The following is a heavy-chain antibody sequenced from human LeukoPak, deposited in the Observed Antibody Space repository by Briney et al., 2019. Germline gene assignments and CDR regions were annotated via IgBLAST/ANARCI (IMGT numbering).Heavy chain of an antibody. CDR1: GGSISSHY. J-gene: IGHJ4*02. V-gene: IGHV4-59*11. CDR3: ARQTSSRTGFDY. Sequence: SSETLSLTCTVSGGSISSHYWSWIRQPPGKGLEWIGYIYYSGSTNYNPSLKSRVTISVDTSKNQFSLKLSSVTAADTAVYYCARQTSSRTGFDYWGQGTLVTVSS. D-gene: IGHD6-13*01. CDR2: IYYSGST.